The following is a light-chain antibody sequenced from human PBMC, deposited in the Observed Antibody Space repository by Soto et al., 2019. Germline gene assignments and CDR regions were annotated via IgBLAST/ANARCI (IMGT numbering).Light chain of an antibody. Sequence: QPVLTQSPSASASLGASVKLTCTLSSGYSSYAIAWHQQHPEKGPRYLMKFNSDGSHTKGDGIPDRFSGSTSGAERYLTISSLQSEDEADYYCQTWGTGTVVFGGGTKLTVL. CDR3: QTWGTGTVV. CDR1: SGYSSYA. J-gene: IGLJ2*01. CDR2: FNSDGSH. V-gene: IGLV4-69*01.